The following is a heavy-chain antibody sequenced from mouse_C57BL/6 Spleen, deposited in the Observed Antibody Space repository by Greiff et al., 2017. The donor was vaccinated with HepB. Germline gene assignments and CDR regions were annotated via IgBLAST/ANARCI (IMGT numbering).Heavy chain of an antibody. CDR2: ISSGSSTI. CDR1: GFTFSDYG. CDR3: AREGTWGWFAY. Sequence: EVMLVESGGGLVKPGGSLKLSCAASGFTFSDYGMHWVRQAPEKGLEWVAYISSGSSTIYYADTVKGRFTISRDNAKNTLFLQMTSLRSEDTAMYYGAREGTWGWFAYWGQRTLVTVSA. J-gene: IGHJ3*01. D-gene: IGHD3-3*01. V-gene: IGHV5-17*01.